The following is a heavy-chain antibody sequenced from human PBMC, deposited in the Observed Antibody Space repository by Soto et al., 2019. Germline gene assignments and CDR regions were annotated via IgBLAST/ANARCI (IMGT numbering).Heavy chain of an antibody. CDR1: GFTFSNYA. V-gene: IGHV3-23*01. D-gene: IGHD5-18*01. CDR3: TRGMSVTAMTASRASLDF. J-gene: IGHJ4*02. CDR2: ISGNGGGT. Sequence: EMHLLESGGDVVPPGGSLRLSCVASGFTFSNYAMGWVRQAPGKGLEWVSSISGNGGGTYYADSVKGRFTISRDNSENTLYLQINRLRGEDAAMHYCTRGMSVTAMTASRASLDFWGQGTLVTVSS.